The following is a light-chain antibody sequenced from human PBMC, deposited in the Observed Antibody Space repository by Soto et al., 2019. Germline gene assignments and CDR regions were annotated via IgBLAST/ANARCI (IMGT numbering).Light chain of an antibody. CDR2: DAS. CDR1: QSISRY. Sequence: DIQMTQSPSSLSASVGDTVTITCRASQSISRYLNWLQQRPGKAPKFLINDASSLQSGVPSRFSGSGSGTNFTLTIRSIQLEEFETVNSQQRYRTPYTFGHGNRLEIK. CDR3: QQRYRTPYT. V-gene: IGKV1-39*01. J-gene: IGKJ2*01.